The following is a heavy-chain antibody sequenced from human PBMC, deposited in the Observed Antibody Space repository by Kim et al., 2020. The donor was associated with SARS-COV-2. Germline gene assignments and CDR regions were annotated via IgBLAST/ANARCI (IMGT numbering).Heavy chain of an antibody. J-gene: IGHJ4*02. Sequence: NLSLKSRVTISVDTSKNQFSLKLSSVTAADTAVYYCARRGRFGELLWIDYWGQGTLVTVSS. D-gene: IGHD3-10*01. V-gene: IGHV4-39*01. CDR3: ARRGRFGELLWIDY.